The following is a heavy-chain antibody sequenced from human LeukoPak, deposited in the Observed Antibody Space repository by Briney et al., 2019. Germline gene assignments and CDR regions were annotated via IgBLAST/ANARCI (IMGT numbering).Heavy chain of an antibody. CDR3: ARDAMPGGPHGY. CDR2: ISAYNGNT. J-gene: IGHJ4*02. Sequence: ASVKVSCKASGYTFTSYGISWVRQAPGQGLEWMGWISAYNGNTNYAQKLQGRVTMTTDTSTSTAYMELRSPRSDDTAVYYCARDAMPGGPHGYWGQGTLVTVSS. CDR1: GYTFTSYG. D-gene: IGHD2-2*01. V-gene: IGHV1-18*01.